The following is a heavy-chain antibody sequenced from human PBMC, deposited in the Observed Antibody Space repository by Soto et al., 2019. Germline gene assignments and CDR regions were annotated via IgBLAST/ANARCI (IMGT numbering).Heavy chain of an antibody. CDR3: ATSGSSTVTTSYDY. D-gene: IGHD4-17*01. Sequence: ASVKVSCKASGYTFTSYDISSVRQAPGQGLEWMGWISAYNGNTNYAQKLQGRVTMTTDTSTSTAYMELSSLRSEDTAVHYCATSGSSTVTTSYDYWGQGTLVTVSS. V-gene: IGHV1-18*01. J-gene: IGHJ4*02. CDR2: ISAYNGNT. CDR1: GYTFTSYD.